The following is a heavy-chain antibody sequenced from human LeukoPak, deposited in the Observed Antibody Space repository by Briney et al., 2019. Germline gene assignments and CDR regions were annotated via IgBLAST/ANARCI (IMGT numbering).Heavy chain of an antibody. CDR1: GGSFSGYY. CDR2: INHSGST. J-gene: IGHJ5*02. CDR3: ARAPNYYDSSGYYGAYNWFDP. D-gene: IGHD3-22*01. V-gene: IGHV4-34*01. Sequence: SETLSLTCAVYGGSFSGYYWSWIRQPPGKGLEWIGEINHSGSTNYNPSFKSRVTISVDTSKNQFSLKLSSVTAADTAVYYCARAPNYYDSSGYYGAYNWFDPWGQGTLVTVSS.